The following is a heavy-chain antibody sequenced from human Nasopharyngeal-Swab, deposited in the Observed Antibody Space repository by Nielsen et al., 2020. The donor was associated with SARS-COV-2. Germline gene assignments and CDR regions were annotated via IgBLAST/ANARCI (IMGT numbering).Heavy chain of an antibody. V-gene: IGHV3-23*01. J-gene: IGHJ3*02. Sequence: GESLKISCAASGFTFTSYPMSWVRQAPGKGLEWVSGVSGSGNPYYADSVKGRFTLSRDNSKNTLSLQMNSLRAEDTAVYYCARGAYYDSRGAFDIWGQGTMVTVSS. CDR2: VSGSGNP. CDR1: GFTFTSYP. D-gene: IGHD3-22*01. CDR3: ARGAYYDSRGAFDI.